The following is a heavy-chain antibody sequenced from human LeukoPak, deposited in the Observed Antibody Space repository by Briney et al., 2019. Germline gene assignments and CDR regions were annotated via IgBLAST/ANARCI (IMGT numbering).Heavy chain of an antibody. D-gene: IGHD2-2*01. J-gene: IGHJ6*02. V-gene: IGHV3-74*01. CDR3: VRDYQFIQEV. CDR2: ISTDGKST. CDR1: GFTFSNYW. Sequence: GGSLRLSCVASGFTFSNYWMLWVRQAPGKGLMWVSLISTDGKSTRYAESVKGRFTISRDNAKNALYLQMDILRVEDTTLYFCVRDYQFIQEVWGQGTTVTVSS.